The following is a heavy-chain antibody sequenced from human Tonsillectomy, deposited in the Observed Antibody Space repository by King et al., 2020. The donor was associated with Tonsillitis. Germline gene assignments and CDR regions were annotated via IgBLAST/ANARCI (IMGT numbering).Heavy chain of an antibody. CDR2: IYYTGST. J-gene: IGHJ4*02. CDR1: GVSISSSY. Sequence: QLQESGPGLVKPSDPLSLTCTVSGVSISSSYWSWIRQPPGKRLEWVAYIYYTGSTNYKPSLKRRGTISVDSSKNQFSLDLSSLTAADTAVYFCARGPITTPASFDYGGQGTRVTVSS. V-gene: IGHV4-59*07. CDR3: ARGPITTPASFDY. D-gene: IGHD1-14*01.